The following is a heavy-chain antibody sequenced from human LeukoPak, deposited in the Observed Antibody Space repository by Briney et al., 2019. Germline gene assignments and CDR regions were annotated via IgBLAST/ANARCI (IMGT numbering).Heavy chain of an antibody. J-gene: IGHJ1*01. CDR3: AKDWGQVPASISGH. V-gene: IGHV1-69*13. CDR2: IIPVFGTA. CDR1: GGTFSSYT. D-gene: IGHD2-2*01. Sequence: SVKVSCKASGGTFSSYTINRVRQAPGQGLEWMGGIIPVFGTANYVQKFQGSVTITADESTSTAYMELSSLRSEDTAVYYCAKDWGQVPASISGHWGQGTLVTVSS.